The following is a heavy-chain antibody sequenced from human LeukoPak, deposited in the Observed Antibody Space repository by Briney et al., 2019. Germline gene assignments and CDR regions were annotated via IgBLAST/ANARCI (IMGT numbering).Heavy chain of an antibody. Sequence: LTGGSLRLPCAASGFTVSSNYMSWVRQAPGKGLEWVSVIYSGGSTYYADSVKGRFTISRDNSKNTLYLQMNSLRAEDTAVYYCARVERYNWNDAFYGMDVWGQGTTVTVSS. D-gene: IGHD1-20*01. CDR1: GFTVSSNY. CDR2: IYSGGST. V-gene: IGHV3-66*01. CDR3: ARVERYNWNDAFYGMDV. J-gene: IGHJ6*02.